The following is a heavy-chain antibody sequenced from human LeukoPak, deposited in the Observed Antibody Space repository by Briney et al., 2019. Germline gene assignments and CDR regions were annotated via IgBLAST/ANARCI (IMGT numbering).Heavy chain of an antibody. J-gene: IGHJ4*02. CDR1: GFTFSDYY. CDR3: ARRGDDSSGYYHSCYLDY. D-gene: IGHD3-22*01. V-gene: IGHV3-11*01. Sequence: GGSLRLSCAASGFTFSDYYMSWIRQAPGKGLEWVSYISSSGSTIYYADSVKGRFTISRDNAKNSLYLQMNSLRAEDTAVYYCARRGDDSSGYYHSCYLDYWGQGTLVTVSS. CDR2: ISSSGSTI.